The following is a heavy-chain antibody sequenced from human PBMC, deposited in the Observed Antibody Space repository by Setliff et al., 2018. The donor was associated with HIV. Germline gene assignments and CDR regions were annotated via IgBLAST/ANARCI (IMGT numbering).Heavy chain of an antibody. CDR3: TRDLNLPGGEDFDT. Sequence: GGSLRLSCEASGFTLRSYAMYWVRQAPGKGLEWVAGISGAGATTYYADSVKGRFTISRDNSKDTLYLQMNSLRAEDTAIYYCTRDLNLPGGEDFDTWGQGTLVTVSS. CDR1: GFTLRSYA. D-gene: IGHD2-2*01. CDR2: ISGAGATT. V-gene: IGHV3-23*01. J-gene: IGHJ3*02.